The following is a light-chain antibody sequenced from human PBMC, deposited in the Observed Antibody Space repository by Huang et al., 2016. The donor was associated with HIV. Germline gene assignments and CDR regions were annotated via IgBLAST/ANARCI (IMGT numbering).Light chain of an antibody. V-gene: IGKV2-30*02. Sequence: DVIMTQSPLLLPVTLGQPAAISCRSSQTLVHTDGNTYLNWFLQRPGRSPRRLIYKVSNRDSGVPDRFTGSGSGIEFTLTISRVEAEDVGIYYCMQGTHWPPGTFGQGTNMEIK. CDR1: QTLVHTDGNTY. CDR3: MQGTHWPPGT. CDR2: KVS. J-gene: IGKJ1*01.